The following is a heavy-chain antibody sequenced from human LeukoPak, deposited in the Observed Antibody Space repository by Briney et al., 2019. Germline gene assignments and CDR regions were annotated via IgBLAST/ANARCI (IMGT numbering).Heavy chain of an antibody. CDR3: ARTYYYDSSGYFDY. J-gene: IGHJ4*02. CDR1: GGTFISYA. Sequence: GSSVKVSCKASGGTFISYAISRVRQAPGQGLEWMGGIIPIFGTANYAQKFQGRVTITADESTSTAYMELSSLRSEDTAVYYCARTYYYDSSGYFDYWGQGTLVTVSS. D-gene: IGHD3-22*01. V-gene: IGHV1-69*01. CDR2: IIPIFGTA.